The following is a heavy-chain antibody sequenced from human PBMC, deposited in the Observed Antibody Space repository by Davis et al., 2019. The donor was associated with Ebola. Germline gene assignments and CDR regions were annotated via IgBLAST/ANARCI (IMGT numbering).Heavy chain of an antibody. CDR2: MNPNSGNT. CDR1: GYTFTSYD. D-gene: IGHD4-17*01. V-gene: IGHV1-8*01. J-gene: IGHJ4*02. CDR3: ARNDYGDYYFDY. Sequence: AASVKVSCKASGYTFTSYDINWVRQATGQGLEWMGWMNPNSGNTGYAQKFQGRVTMTRNTSISTAYMELRSLRSDDTAVYYCARNDYGDYYFDYWGQGTLVTVSS.